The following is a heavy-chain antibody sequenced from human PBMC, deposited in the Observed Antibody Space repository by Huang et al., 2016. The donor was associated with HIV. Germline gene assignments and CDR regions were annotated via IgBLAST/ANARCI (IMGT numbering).Heavy chain of an antibody. CDR2: ISYDGSSK. J-gene: IGHJ4*02. Sequence: QVQLVESGGGVVQPGRSLRLSCAAFGFTFNKFDMHWFRQARGKGVEWVAIISYDGSSKYQANSVKGRFTSSRDNSKNTVYLQMNSLRVEDTAVYYCAKDGRGSGTYYDYFEYWGQGTLVTVSS. CDR1: GFTFNKFD. D-gene: IGHD1-26*01. CDR3: AKDGRGSGTYYDYFEY. V-gene: IGHV3-30*18.